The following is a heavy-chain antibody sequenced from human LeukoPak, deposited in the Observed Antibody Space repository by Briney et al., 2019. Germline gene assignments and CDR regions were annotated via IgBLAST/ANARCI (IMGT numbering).Heavy chain of an antibody. CDR1: GFTFSSYA. Sequence: GGSLRLSCAASGFTFSSYAMSWVRQAPGKGLEWVSSISSSSSYIYYADSVKGRFTISRDKAKNSLYLQMNSLRAEDTAVYYCARGVGSWTPYYFDYWGQGTLVTVSS. D-gene: IGHD6-13*01. V-gene: IGHV3-21*01. J-gene: IGHJ4*02. CDR2: ISSSSSYI. CDR3: ARGVGSWTPYYFDY.